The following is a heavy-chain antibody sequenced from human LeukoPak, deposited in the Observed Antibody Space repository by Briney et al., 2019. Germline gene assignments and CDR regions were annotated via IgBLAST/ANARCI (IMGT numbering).Heavy chain of an antibody. Sequence: GGSLRLSCVASGFTFSNYGMHWVRQPPGKGLEWMAFIRFDGSNKYFADSVKGRFTISRDNSKNTLYLQMNSLRAEDTAVYYCARECRSGYYFDYWGQGTLVTVSS. J-gene: IGHJ4*02. V-gene: IGHV3-30*02. CDR3: ARECRSGYYFDY. CDR1: GFTFSNYG. D-gene: IGHD3-3*01. CDR2: IRFDGSNK.